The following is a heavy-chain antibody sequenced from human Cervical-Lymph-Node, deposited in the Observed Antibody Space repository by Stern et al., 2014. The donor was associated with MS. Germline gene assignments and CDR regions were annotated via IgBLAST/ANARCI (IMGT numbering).Heavy chain of an antibody. CDR1: GYTLSELS. Sequence: QVQLVQSGAEGKKPGASVKVSCKVSGYTLSELSMHWVRQAPGKGLEWMGGFDPEHGQTRYAQKFQGRVTMAEYRSTDTAYMELSSLRSEDTAVYYCATHRGRVTYYYGMDVWGQGTTVTVSS. J-gene: IGHJ6*02. CDR2: FDPEHGQT. D-gene: IGHD2-21*02. V-gene: IGHV1-24*01. CDR3: ATHRGRVTYYYGMDV.